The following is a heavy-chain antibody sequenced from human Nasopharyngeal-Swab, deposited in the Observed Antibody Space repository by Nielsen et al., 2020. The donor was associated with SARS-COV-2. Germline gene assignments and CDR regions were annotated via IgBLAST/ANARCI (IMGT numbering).Heavy chain of an antibody. J-gene: IGHJ4*02. CDR3: ARRQGGWLQAVHYFDY. D-gene: IGHD5-24*01. V-gene: IGHV4-39*01. Sequence: SETLSLTCTVSGGSISSSSYYWGWIRQPPGKGLEWIGSIYYSGSTYYNPSLKSRVTISVDTSKNQFSLKLSSVTDADTAVYYCARRQGGWLQAVHYFDYWGQGTLVTVSS. CDR1: GGSISSSSYY. CDR2: IYYSGST.